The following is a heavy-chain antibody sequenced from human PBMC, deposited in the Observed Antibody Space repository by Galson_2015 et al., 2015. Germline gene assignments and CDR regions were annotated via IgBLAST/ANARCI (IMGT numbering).Heavy chain of an antibody. V-gene: IGHV3-30*15. CDR1: GFTFSNYA. D-gene: IGHD2-15*01. CDR2: ISHDATHK. J-gene: IGHJ4*02. Sequence: SLRLSCAASGFTFSNYAMHWVCQAPGKGPEWVAVISHDATHKYYADSVEGRLTISRDNSKNTLYLQMSSLIPGDTAVYFCARDPVVAAPDYFDYWGQGTLVTVSS. CDR3: ARDPVVAAPDYFDY.